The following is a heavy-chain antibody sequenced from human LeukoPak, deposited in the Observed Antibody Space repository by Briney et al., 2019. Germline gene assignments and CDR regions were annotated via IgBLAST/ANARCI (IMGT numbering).Heavy chain of an antibody. V-gene: IGHV3-33*01. J-gene: IGHJ4*02. CDR1: GFTFSSYS. D-gene: IGHD6-19*01. CDR2: IWYDGSNK. CDR3: ARDGNGSGFDY. Sequence: GGSLRLSRAASGFTFSSYSMHWVRQAPGKGLEWVAVIWYDGSNKYYADSVKGRFTISRDNSKNTLYLQMNSLRAEDTAVYYCARDGNGSGFDYWGQGTLVTVSS.